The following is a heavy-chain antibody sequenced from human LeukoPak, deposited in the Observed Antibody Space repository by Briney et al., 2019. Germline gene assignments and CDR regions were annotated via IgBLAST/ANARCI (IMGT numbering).Heavy chain of an antibody. D-gene: IGHD2-21*01. J-gene: IGHJ3*02. Sequence: PSETLSLTCAVYGGSFSGYYWSWIRQPPGKGLEWIGEINHSGSTNYNPSLKSRVTISVDTSKNQFSLKLSSVTAADTAVYYCARVRDGGAFDIWGQGTMVTVSS. CDR3: ARVRDGGAFDI. CDR2: INHSGST. CDR1: GGSFSGYY. V-gene: IGHV4-34*01.